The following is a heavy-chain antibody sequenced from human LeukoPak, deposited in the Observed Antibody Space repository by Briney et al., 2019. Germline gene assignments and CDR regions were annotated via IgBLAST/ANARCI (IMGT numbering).Heavy chain of an antibody. V-gene: IGHV3-9*01. D-gene: IGHD6-19*01. CDR2: ISWNSGSI. CDR1: GFTFDDYA. J-gene: IGHJ4*02. Sequence: GGSLRLSCAASGFTFDDYAMHWVRQAPGKGLEWVSGISWNSGSIGYADSVKGSFTISRDTAKNSLYLQMNILRAEETAVYYCASYPGIAVNYWGQGTLVTVSS. CDR3: ASYPGIAVNY.